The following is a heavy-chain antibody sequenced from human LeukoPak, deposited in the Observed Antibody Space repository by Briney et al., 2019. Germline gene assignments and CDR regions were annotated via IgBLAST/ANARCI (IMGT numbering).Heavy chain of an antibody. J-gene: IGHJ4*02. CDR1: GYSFTSYW. CDR3: VRRYYYDSSGYYPTRSYFDY. D-gene: IGHD3-22*01. V-gene: IGHV5-51*01. CDR2: IYPGDSDT. Sequence: GESLKISCKGSGYSFTSYWIGWVRQMPGKGLEWMGIIYPGDSDTRYSPSFQGQVTISADKSISTAYLQWSSLKASDTAKYYCVRRYYYDSSGYYPTRSYFDYWGQGTLLTVSS.